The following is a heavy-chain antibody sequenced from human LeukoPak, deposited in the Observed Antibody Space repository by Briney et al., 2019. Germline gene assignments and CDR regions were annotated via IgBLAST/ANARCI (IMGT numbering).Heavy chain of an antibody. D-gene: IGHD5-18*01. CDR1: GGSISSYY. V-gene: IGHV4-59*01. CDR2: IYHSGST. J-gene: IGHJ4*02. Sequence: LETLSLTCTVSGGSISSYYWSWIRQPPGKGLEWIGYIYHSGSTNYNPSLKSRVTISVDTSKNQFSLKLSSVTAADTAVYYCARAGYSYGRPGYFDYWGQGTLVTVSS. CDR3: ARAGYSYGRPGYFDY.